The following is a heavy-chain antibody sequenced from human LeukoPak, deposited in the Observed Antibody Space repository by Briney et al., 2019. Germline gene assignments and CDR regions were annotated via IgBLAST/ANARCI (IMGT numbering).Heavy chain of an antibody. CDR1: GFTLDDYA. V-gene: IGHV3-9*01. J-gene: IGHJ3*02. CDR2: ISWNSGSI. D-gene: IGHD3-22*01. Sequence: PGGSLRLSCAASGFTLDDYAMHWVRQAPGKGLEWVSGISWNSGSIGYADSVKGRFTISRDNAKNSLYLQMNSLRAEDTALYYCAKVLSDYYDSSGAFDIWGQGTMVTVSS. CDR3: AKVLSDYYDSSGAFDI.